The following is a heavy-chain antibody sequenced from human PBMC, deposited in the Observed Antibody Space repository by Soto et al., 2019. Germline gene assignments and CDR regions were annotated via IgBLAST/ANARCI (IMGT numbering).Heavy chain of an antibody. CDR2: IRGFSPYT. J-gene: IGHJ6*02. V-gene: IGHV3-21*01. D-gene: IGHD2-15*01. CDR1: GFTCRTYT. CDR3: ARDRGYDAHDYYYNAMDV. Sequence: EVQLVESGGGLVKPGGSLRLSCVASGFTCRTYTMNWVRQAPGKGLEWVSGIRGFSPYTFYAESVKGRFTISRDNAKNSLYLQMNSLGVEDTAVYYCARDRGYDAHDYYYNAMDVWGQGTTVTVSS.